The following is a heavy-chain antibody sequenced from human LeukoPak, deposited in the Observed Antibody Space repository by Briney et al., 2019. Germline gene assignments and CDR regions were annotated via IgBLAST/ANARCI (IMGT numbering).Heavy chain of an antibody. CDR3: AKGYDTTYYFYYFMDV. Sequence: PGGSLRLSCAASGFTFSAYGMTWVRQAPGKGLEWVSVISDSSDTTYYADSVKGRFTISRGNSKNTLYLQMNSLRAEDTAVYYCAKGYDTTYYFYYFMDVWGKGTTVTISS. D-gene: IGHD3-22*01. CDR1: GFTFSAYG. CDR2: ISDSSDTT. V-gene: IGHV3-23*01. J-gene: IGHJ6*03.